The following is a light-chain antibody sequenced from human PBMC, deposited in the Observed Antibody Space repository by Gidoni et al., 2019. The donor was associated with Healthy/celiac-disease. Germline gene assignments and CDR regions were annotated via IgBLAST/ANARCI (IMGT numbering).Light chain of an antibody. J-gene: IGKJ2*01. CDR3: QQYNNWPPLAAYT. Sequence: IVMTPSPATLSVSPGERATLSCRASQSVSSNLAWYQQKPGQAPRLLIYGASTRATGIPARFSGSGSGTEFTLTISSLQSEDFAVYYCQQYNNWPPLAAYTFGQGTKLEIK. CDR2: GAS. V-gene: IGKV3-15*01. CDR1: QSVSSN.